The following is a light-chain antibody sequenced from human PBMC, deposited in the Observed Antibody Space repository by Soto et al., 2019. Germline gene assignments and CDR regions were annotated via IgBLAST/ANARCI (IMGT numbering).Light chain of an antibody. CDR1: SSDVGAYNY. V-gene: IGLV2-14*03. CDR2: DVT. J-gene: IGLJ1*01. Sequence: QAVVTQPASVSGSPGQSITISCTGTSSDVGAYNYVSWYQQYPGKAPKLILYDVTHRPSGVSYRFSGSKSDNTASLTISGLQPEDEADYYCSSYTNRDTYFFGTGTKVTVL. CDR3: SSYTNRDTYF.